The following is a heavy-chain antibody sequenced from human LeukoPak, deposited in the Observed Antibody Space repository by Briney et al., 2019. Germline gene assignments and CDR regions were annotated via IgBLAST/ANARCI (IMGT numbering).Heavy chain of an antibody. D-gene: IGHD6-6*01. J-gene: IGHJ4*02. V-gene: IGHV4-4*02. CDR1: GGSISSSNW. Sequence: SETLSLTCAVSGGSISSSNWWSWVRQPPGKGLEWIGEIYHSGSTNYNPSLKSRVTISVDTSKNQFSLKLSSVTAADTAVYYCARRYSSSFKAFDYWGQGTLVTVSS. CDR2: IYHSGST. CDR3: ARRYSSSFKAFDY.